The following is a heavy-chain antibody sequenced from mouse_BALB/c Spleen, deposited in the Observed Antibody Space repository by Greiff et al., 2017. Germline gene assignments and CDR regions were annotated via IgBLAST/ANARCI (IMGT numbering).Heavy chain of an antibody. V-gene: IGHV7-3*02. Sequence: EVKLVESGGGLVQPGGSLRLSCATSGFTFTDYYMSWVRQPPGKALEWLGFIRNKANGYTTEYSASVKGRFTISRDNSQSILYLQMNTLRAENSATYYCARGGYGSSRWYFDVWGAGTTVTVSS. CDR1: GFTFTDYY. D-gene: IGHD1-1*01. CDR2: IRNKANGYTT. CDR3: ARGGYGSSRWYFDV. J-gene: IGHJ1*01.